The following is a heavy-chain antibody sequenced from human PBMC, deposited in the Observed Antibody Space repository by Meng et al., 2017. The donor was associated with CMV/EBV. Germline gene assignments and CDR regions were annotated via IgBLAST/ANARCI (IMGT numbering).Heavy chain of an antibody. D-gene: IGHD3-10*01. CDR3: ARVPRITRVRGVEYGMDV. V-gene: IGHV1-69*05. J-gene: IGHJ6*02. Sequence: SVKVSCKASGGTFSSYSISWVRQAPGQGLEWMGGIIPIFGTANYAQKFQGRVTITTDESTSTAYMELSSLRSEDTAVDYCARVPRITRVRGVEYGMDVWGQGTTVTVSS. CDR2: IIPIFGTA. CDR1: GGTFSSYS.